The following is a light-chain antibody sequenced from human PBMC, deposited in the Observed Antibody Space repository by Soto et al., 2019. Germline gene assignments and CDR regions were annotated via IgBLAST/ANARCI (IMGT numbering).Light chain of an antibody. CDR1: SSNIGAGYE. V-gene: IGLV1-40*01. CDR2: GNS. CDR3: QSYDNSLRVSV. J-gene: IGLJ2*01. Sequence: QSVLTQPHSVSGAPGQTVTISCAGSSSNIGAGYEIHWYQQIPGAVPKLLIYGNSNRPSGVPDRFFGSKSDTSASLAITGLQAEDEADYYCQSYDNSLRVSVFGGGTKLTVL.